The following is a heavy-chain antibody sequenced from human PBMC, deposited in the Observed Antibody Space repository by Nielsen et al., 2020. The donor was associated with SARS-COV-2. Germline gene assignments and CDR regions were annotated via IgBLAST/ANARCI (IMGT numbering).Heavy chain of an antibody. D-gene: IGHD4-17*01. V-gene: IGHV3-53*01. CDR3: ARGAEFDYGDLGAFDI. CDR1: GFNFRGYW. J-gene: IGHJ3*02. CDR2: IYRGGST. Sequence: GESLKISCVVSGFNFRGYWMTWVRQAPGKGLEWVSVIYRGGSTAYTGAVKGRFTFSRDNSKNTLYLQMNSLRVEDTAIYYCARGAEFDYGDLGAFDIWGQGTKVTVSS.